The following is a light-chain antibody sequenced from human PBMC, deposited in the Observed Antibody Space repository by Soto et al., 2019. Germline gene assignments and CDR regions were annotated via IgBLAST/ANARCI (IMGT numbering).Light chain of an antibody. J-gene: IGKJ1*01. Sequence: DIQMTQSPYTLSASVGDRVTITCRASETITTYLNWYQQKPGKAPRLLIYAASSLQSGVPSRFGGSGSGTDFTLSISSLQPEDFATYYCQQTYSIPATFGQGTKVDI. CDR3: QQTYSIPAT. CDR1: ETITTY. V-gene: IGKV1-39*01. CDR2: AAS.